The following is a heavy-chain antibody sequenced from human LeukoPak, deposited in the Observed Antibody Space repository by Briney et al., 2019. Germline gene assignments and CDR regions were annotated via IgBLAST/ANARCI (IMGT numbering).Heavy chain of an antibody. CDR2: IYYSGST. J-gene: IGHJ4*02. Sequence: SETLSLTCTVSGGSISSYYWSWIRQPPGKGLEWIGYIYYSGSTNYNPSLKSRVTISVDTSRNQFSLKLGSVTAADTAVYYCARHGSIATGAFTYWGQGTLVTVSS. D-gene: IGHD6-13*01. CDR3: ARHGSIATGAFTY. CDR1: GGSISSYY. V-gene: IGHV4-59*08.